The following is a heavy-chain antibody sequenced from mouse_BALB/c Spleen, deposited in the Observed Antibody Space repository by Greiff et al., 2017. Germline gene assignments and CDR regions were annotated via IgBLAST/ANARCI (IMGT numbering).Heavy chain of an antibody. CDR3: ARSGSYYGAYYAMDY. V-gene: IGHV5-17*02. D-gene: IGHD2-10*01. Sequence: EVQLVESGGGLVQPGGSRKLSCAASGFTFSSFGMHWVRQAPEKGLEWVAYISSGSSTIYYADTVKGRFTISRDNPKNTLFLQMTSLRSEDTAMYYCARSGSYYGAYYAMDYWGQGTSVTVSS. CDR1: GFTFSSFG. J-gene: IGHJ4*01. CDR2: ISSGSSTI.